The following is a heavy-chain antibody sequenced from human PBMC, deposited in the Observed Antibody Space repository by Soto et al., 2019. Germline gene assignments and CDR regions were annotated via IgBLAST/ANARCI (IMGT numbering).Heavy chain of an antibody. J-gene: IGHJ6*03. CDR2: ISGSGGST. CDR3: AKTRGSSWSYYYYMDV. Sequence: EVQLLESGGGLVQPGGSLRLSCAASGFTFSSYAMSWVRQAPGKGLEWVSAISGSGGSTYYADSGKGRFTISRDNSKSTLYLQMNSLRAEDTAVYYCAKTRGSSWSYYYYMDVWGKGTTVTVSS. V-gene: IGHV3-23*01. CDR1: GFTFSSYA. D-gene: IGHD6-13*01.